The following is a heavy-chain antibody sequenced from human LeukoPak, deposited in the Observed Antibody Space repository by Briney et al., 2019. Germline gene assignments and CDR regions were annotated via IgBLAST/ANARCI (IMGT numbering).Heavy chain of an antibody. CDR3: ARDRRDYGDYGDAFDI. CDR2: TTNKANSYTT. V-gene: IGHV3-72*01. D-gene: IGHD4-17*01. CDR1: GFTFSDHY. Sequence: GGSLRLSCAASGFTFSDHYMDWVRQAPGKGLEWVGRTTNKANSYTTEYAASVKGRFTISRDDSKNSLYLQMNSLKTEDTAVYYCARDRRDYGDYGDAFDIWGQGTMVTVSS. J-gene: IGHJ3*02.